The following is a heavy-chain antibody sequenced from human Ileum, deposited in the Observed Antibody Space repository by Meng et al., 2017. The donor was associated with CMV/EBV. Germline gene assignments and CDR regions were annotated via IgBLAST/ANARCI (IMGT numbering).Heavy chain of an antibody. Sequence: GESLKISCAASGFNFKVYYMGWIRQAPGKGLEWISYITDTGSLIYYADSIRGRFTISRDNAKNALYLQMNSLRVEDAAVYYCVASSVIAPFYWGQGTLVTVSS. J-gene: IGHJ4*02. D-gene: IGHD3-16*02. CDR2: ITDTGSLI. CDR1: GFNFKVYY. CDR3: VASSVIAPFY. V-gene: IGHV3-11*04.